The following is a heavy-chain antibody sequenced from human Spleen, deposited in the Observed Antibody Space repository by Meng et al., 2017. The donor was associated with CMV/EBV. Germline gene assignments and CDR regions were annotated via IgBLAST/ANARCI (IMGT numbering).Heavy chain of an antibody. Sequence: GGSLRLSCAASGFTVSVNSMSWVRQAPGKGLEWVSFIRSKSYGGTTLYAASVKGRFTISRDDSKGVAYLQMNSLRTEDTAVYYCTRTWLTGDTYYFDYWGQGTLVTVSS. V-gene: IGHV3-49*04. CDR2: IRSKSYGGTT. CDR1: GFTVSVNS. D-gene: IGHD7-27*01. CDR3: TRTWLTGDTYYFDY. J-gene: IGHJ4*02.